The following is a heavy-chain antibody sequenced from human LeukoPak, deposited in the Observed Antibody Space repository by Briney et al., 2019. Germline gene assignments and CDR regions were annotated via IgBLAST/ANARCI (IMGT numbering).Heavy chain of an antibody. CDR2: IHSGGSVS. V-gene: IGHV3-74*01. CDR3: ASGDSAARNDY. CDR1: GFTLSSYW. J-gene: IGHJ4*02. D-gene: IGHD6-25*01. Sequence: GGSLRLSCAACGFTLSSYWVHWVRQAPGKGLVWVSRIHSGGSVSSYADSVKGRFTISRDNAKNTVSLQMNSLRAEDTAVYYCASGDSAARNDYWGQGTLVPVSS.